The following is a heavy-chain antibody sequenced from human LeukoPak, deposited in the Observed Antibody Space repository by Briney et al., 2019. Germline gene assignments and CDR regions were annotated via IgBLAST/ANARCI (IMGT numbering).Heavy chain of an antibody. CDR2: ISGSGVST. CDR1: GFTFSSYA. Sequence: PGGSLRLSCAASGFTFSSYAMNWVRQAPGKGLEWVSLISGSGVSTYYADSVKGRFTISRDSSKSTLYLQMNSLRAEDTAVYYCARDQETTRSKDAFDIWGQGTLVTVSS. J-gene: IGHJ3*02. CDR3: ARDQETTRSKDAFDI. V-gene: IGHV3-23*01. D-gene: IGHD1-1*01.